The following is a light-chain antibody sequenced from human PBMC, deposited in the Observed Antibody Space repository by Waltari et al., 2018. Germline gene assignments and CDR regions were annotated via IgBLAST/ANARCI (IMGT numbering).Light chain of an antibody. J-gene: IGKJ2*01. CDR2: GAA. V-gene: IGKV3-15*01. CDR3: QKYNNWPPYT. Sequence: EIVMTQSPATLSVSPGERATLSCRASQSVSSNLAWYQQKPGQAPRPLSYGAATRATGIPARFSGSGSGTEFTLTISSMQSEDFAVYYCQKYNNWPPYTFGQGTKLEIK. CDR1: QSVSSN.